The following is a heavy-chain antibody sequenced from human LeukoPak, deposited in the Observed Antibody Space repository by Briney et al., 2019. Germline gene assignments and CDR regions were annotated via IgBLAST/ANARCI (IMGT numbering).Heavy chain of an antibody. J-gene: IGHJ5*02. CDR3: ARDQACSGGSCYSGGWFDP. CDR2: IGTSDATI. Sequence: GGSLRLSCAASGFTFSDDFLSWIRQAPGKGLEWVSYIGTSDATIYYADSVKGRFTISRDNGKNSLYLQMDSLRAEDTAVYYCARDQACSGGSCYSGGWFDPWGQGTLVTVSS. CDR1: GFTFSDDF. V-gene: IGHV3-11*04. D-gene: IGHD2-15*01.